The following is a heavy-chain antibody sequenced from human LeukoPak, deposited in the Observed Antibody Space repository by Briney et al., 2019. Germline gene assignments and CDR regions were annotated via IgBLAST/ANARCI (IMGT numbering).Heavy chain of an antibody. J-gene: IGHJ4*02. CDR1: GFTFGNYA. D-gene: IGHD5-18*01. V-gene: IGHV3-23*01. Sequence: GGSLRLSCAASGFTFGNYAVSWVRQAPGKGLEWVSTISDGGTRTYYTDSVKGRFTISRDNSKNTLYLQMNSLRVEDTAVYYCAKDSGYSYGSFDYWGQGTLVTVSP. CDR2: ISDGGTRT. CDR3: AKDSGYSYGSFDY.